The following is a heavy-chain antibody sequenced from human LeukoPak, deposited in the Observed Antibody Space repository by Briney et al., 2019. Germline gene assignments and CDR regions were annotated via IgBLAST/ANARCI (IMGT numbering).Heavy chain of an antibody. D-gene: IGHD3-22*01. J-gene: IGHJ6*03. CDR3: ARDSGDSSGYPDYYYYMDV. CDR2: IIPIFGTA. CDR1: GGTFSSYA. V-gene: IGHV1-69*05. Sequence: SVKVSCKASGGTFSSYAISWVRQAPGQGLEWMGGIIPIFGTANYAQKFQGRVTITTDESTSTAYMELSSLRSEDAAVYYCARDSGDSSGYPDYYYYMDVWGKGTTVTVSS.